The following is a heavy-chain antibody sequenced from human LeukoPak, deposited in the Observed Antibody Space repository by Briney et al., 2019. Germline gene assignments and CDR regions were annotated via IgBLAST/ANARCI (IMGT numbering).Heavy chain of an antibody. Sequence: SVKLSCKASGGTFSSYAISWVRQAPGQGLEWMGGIIPIFGTANYAQKFQGRVTITADESTSTAYMELSSLRSEDTAVYHRASDRDRGFWPADYYGMDVWGQGTTVTVSS. D-gene: IGHD3-10*01. V-gene: IGHV1-69*13. CDR3: ASDRDRGFWPADYYGMDV. J-gene: IGHJ6*02. CDR2: IIPIFGTA. CDR1: GGTFSSYA.